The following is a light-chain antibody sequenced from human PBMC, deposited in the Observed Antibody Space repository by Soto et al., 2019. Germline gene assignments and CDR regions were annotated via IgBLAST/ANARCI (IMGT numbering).Light chain of an antibody. V-gene: IGKV3-15*01. CDR1: LSVSTS. Sequence: EIVVTQSPATLSVSPGERATLSCSASLSVSTSLAWYQQKPGQAPRLLIYAASTRATGIPARFSGSGSGTDFTLTISSLQSEDSAVYYCQQYHNWPPGTFGQGTKVEIK. CDR3: QQYHNWPPGT. J-gene: IGKJ1*01. CDR2: AAS.